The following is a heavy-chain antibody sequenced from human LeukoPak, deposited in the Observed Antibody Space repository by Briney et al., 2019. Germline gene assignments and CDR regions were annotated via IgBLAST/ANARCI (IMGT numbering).Heavy chain of an antibody. Sequence: PSETLSLTCTVSGGSISNYYWSWIRQPPGKGLEWIGYIYDGGSTNYNPSLKSRATISVDTFKNQFSLKVSSVTAADTGVYYCASATEMAKVFSFDYWGQGTLVTVPS. CDR2: IYDGGST. V-gene: IGHV4-59*08. J-gene: IGHJ4*02. D-gene: IGHD2-8*01. CDR1: GGSISNYY. CDR3: ASATEMAKVFSFDY.